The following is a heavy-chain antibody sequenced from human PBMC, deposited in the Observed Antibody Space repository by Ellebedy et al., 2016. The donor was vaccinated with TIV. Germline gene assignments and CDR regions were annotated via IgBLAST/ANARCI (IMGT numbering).Heavy chain of an antibody. CDR2: ISGGGTT. D-gene: IGHD4-17*01. CDR3: ARATVTPILDY. J-gene: IGHJ4*02. CDR1: GFTVSSNF. Sequence: GESLKISCAASGFTVSSNFMTWVRQPPGKGLEWVSVISGGGTTYYAHSVKGRFTISRQKSKNSLDLQMNNLRVEDTAVYYCARATVTPILDYWGQGTLVTVSS. V-gene: IGHV3-53*04.